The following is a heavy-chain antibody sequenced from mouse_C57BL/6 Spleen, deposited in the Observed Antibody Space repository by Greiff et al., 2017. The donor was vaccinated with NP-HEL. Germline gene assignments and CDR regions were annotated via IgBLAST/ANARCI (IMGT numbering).Heavy chain of an antibody. V-gene: IGHV1-69*01. J-gene: IGHJ3*01. Sequence: QVQLQQPGAELVMPGASVKLSCKASGYTFTSYWMHWVKQRPGQGLEWIGEIDPSDSYTNYNQKFKGKSTLTVDKSSSTAYMQLSSLTSEDSAVYYCARDWFADWGQGTLVTVSA. CDR2: IDPSDSYT. CDR3: ARDWFAD. CDR1: GYTFTSYW.